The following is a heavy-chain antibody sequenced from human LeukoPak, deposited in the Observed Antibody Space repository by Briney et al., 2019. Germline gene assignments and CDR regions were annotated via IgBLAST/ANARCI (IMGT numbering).Heavy chain of an antibody. CDR1: GGSISSYY. V-gene: IGHV4-59*08. CDR2: IYYSGST. D-gene: IGHD3-22*01. CDR3: ARLRYWDLGYDSSGYYMYYFDY. Sequence: SETLSLTCTVSGGSISSYYWSWIRQPPGKGLEWIGYIYYSGSTNYNPSLKSRVTISVDTSKNQFSLKLSSVTAADTAVYYCARLRYWDLGYDSSGYYMYYFDYWGQGTLVTVSS. J-gene: IGHJ4*02.